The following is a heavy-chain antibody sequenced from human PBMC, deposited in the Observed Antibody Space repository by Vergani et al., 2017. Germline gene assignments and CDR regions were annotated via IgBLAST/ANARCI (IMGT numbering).Heavy chain of an antibody. V-gene: IGHV3-7*01. J-gene: IGHJ6*02. D-gene: IGHD3-16*01. CDR1: GFTFSSYL. CDR2: IKQDGSEK. Sequence: EVQLVEAGGGLVQPGGSLRLSCAASGFTFSSYLMSLVRQAPGKGLEWVANIKQDGSEKYYVDSVKGRFTISRDNAKNSLYLQMNSLRAEDTAVYYCARGLDYYYYGMDVWGQGTTVTVSS. CDR3: ARGLDYYYYGMDV.